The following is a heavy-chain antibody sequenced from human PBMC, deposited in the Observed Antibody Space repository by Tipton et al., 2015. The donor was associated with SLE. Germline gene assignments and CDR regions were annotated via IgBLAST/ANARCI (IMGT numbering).Heavy chain of an antibody. J-gene: IGHJ4*02. Sequence: TLSLTCTVSGGSISGYYWSWIRQPPGKGLGWIGYISYSGSTNYNPSLKSRVTISVDTSKNQFSLKLSSVTAADTAVYYCARGDLPLFVFFDYWGQGTLVTVSS. D-gene: IGHD3-10*02. CDR1: GGSISGYY. V-gene: IGHV4-59*01. CDR2: ISYSGST. CDR3: ARGDLPLFVFFDY.